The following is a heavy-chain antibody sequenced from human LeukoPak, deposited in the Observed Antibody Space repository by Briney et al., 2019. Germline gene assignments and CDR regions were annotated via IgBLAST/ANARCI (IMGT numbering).Heavy chain of an antibody. V-gene: IGHV4-59*01. CDR1: GGSISSYY. CDR3: ARGCSSTSCYYGMDV. J-gene: IGHJ6*02. D-gene: IGHD2-2*01. Sequence: SETLSLTCTVSGGSISSYYWSWIRQPPGKGLEWIGYIYYSGSTNYNPSLKSRVTISVGTSKNQFSLKLSSVTAADTAVYYCARGCSSTSCYYGMDVWGQGTTVTVSS. CDR2: IYYSGST.